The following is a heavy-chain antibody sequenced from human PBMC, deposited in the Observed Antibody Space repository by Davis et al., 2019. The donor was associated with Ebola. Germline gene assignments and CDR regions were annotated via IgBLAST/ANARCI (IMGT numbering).Heavy chain of an antibody. V-gene: IGHV3-49*04. D-gene: IGHD2-2*01. CDR2: IRSKAYGGTT. J-gene: IGHJ6*02. Sequence: GGSLRLSCTASGFTFGDYAMSWVRQAPGKGLEWVGFIRSKAYGGTTEYAASVKGRFTISRDDSKSIAYLQMNSLKTEDTAVYYCTRDGGYIVVVPAARNIYYYYGMDVWGQGTTVTVSS. CDR1: GFTFGDYA. CDR3: TRDGGYIVVVPAARNIYYYYGMDV.